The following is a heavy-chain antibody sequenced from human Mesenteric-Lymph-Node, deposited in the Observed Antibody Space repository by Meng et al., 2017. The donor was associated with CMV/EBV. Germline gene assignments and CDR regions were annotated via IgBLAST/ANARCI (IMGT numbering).Heavy chain of an antibody. CDR1: GSPFNSYA. D-gene: IGHD2-21*02. Sequence: SVKVSCKASGSPFNSYAVSWVRQAPGQGLEWMGGIIPILGKANYAQSFQGRVTVTADKATSTAYMELSDLRSEDTAVYYCARATEPVVVTATYFDYWGQGSLVTVSS. J-gene: IGHJ4*02. CDR3: ARATEPVVVTATYFDY. V-gene: IGHV1-69*10. CDR2: IIPILGKA.